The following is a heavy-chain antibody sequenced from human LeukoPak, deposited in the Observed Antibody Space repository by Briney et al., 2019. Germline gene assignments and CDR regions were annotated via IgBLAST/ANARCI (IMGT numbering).Heavy chain of an antibody. J-gene: IGHJ4*02. CDR2: ISSGGTYE. D-gene: IGHD3-22*01. Sequence: PGKSLRLSCAASGFTFSNYAMHWVRQAPGKGLEWVSLISSGGTYEYYADSVKGRFTISRDNSKNTLYLQLNSLRAEDTAVYYCARSGSDSSGYYWDQYYFDYWGQGTLVTVSS. CDR3: ARSGSDSSGYYWDQYYFDY. CDR1: GFTFSNYA. V-gene: IGHV3-30*01.